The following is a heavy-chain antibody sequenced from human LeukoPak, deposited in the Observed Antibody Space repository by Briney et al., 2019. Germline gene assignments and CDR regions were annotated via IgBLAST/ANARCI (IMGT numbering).Heavy chain of an antibody. V-gene: IGHV1-18*01. CDR2: ISAYNGNT. D-gene: IGHD4-17*01. J-gene: IGHJ4*02. CDR1: GYTFTSYG. Sequence: ASVKVSCKASGYTFTSYGISWVRQAPGQGLEWMGWISAYNGNTNYAQKLQGRVTMTTDTSTSTAYMELSRLRSDDTAVYYCARRSTVTSQDATFFDYWGQGTLVTVSS. CDR3: ARRSTVTSQDATFFDY.